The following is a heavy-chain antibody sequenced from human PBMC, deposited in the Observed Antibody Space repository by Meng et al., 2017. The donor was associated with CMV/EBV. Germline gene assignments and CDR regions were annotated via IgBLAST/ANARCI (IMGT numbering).Heavy chain of an antibody. CDR3: ARSMVVAGDWFDP. CDR2: IYTSGST. V-gene: IGHV4-4*07. Sequence: QGQRQESGPGLVMPSETLSLTCTVSGGYISSYYWSWIRQPAGKGLEWIVRIYTSGSTNYNPSLKSRVTMSVDTSKNQFSLKLSSVTAADTAVDYCARSMVVAGDWFDPWGQGTLVTVSS. J-gene: IGHJ5*02. CDR1: GGYISSYY. D-gene: IGHD2-15*01.